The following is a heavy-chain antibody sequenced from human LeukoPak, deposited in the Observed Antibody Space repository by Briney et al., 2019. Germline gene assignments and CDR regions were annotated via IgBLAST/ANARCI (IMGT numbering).Heavy chain of an antibody. J-gene: IGHJ4*02. V-gene: IGHV1-18*01. D-gene: IGHD6-19*01. CDR3: ARDRAVAGTVSPIDY. CDR1: GYTFTSYG. Sequence: ASVTVSCKASGYTFTSYGISWVRQAPGQGFEWMGWISAYNGNTNYAQKLQGRVTMTTDTSTSTAYMELRSLRSDDTAVYYCARDRAVAGTVSPIDYWGQGTLVTVSS. CDR2: ISAYNGNT.